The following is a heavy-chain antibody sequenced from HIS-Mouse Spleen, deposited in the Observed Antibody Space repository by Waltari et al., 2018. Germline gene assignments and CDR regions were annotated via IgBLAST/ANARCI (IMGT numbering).Heavy chain of an antibody. Sequence: QLQLQESGPGLVKPSETLSLTCTVSGGSISSSSYYWGWIRQPPGKGLEWIGSIYYSGTTYYNPSLKSRCTISVDTSKNQFSLKLSSVTAADTAVYYCARKRTASGWFDPWGQGTLVTVSS. CDR1: GGSISSSSYY. CDR3: ARKRTASGWFDP. CDR2: IYYSGTT. J-gene: IGHJ5*02. D-gene: IGHD2-21*02. V-gene: IGHV4-39*01.